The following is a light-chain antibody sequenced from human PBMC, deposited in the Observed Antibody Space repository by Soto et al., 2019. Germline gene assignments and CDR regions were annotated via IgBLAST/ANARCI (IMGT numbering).Light chain of an antibody. CDR2: GAS. CDR3: QQFGTSPPST. CDR1: QSVSSIY. Sequence: EIVLTQSPGTLSLPPGERTTLSCRASQSVSSIYFAWYQQKPGQAPRLLIYGASSRATGIPDRFSGSGSGTDFTLTISRLEPEDFAVYYFQQFGTSPPSTFGQGTRLEIK. J-gene: IGKJ5*01. V-gene: IGKV3-20*01.